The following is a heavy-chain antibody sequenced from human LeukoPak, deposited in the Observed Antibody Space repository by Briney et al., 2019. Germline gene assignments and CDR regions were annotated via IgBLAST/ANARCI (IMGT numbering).Heavy chain of an antibody. CDR1: GSIFTNYW. Sequence: PGESLKISCQCSGSIFTNYWITWVRQLPGKGLEWMGRINPTDSYTKYSPSFQGHVTILVDKSINTAYLQWSSLKASDTAIYYCARRGSGSYLDFDYWGQGTLVTVSS. CDR2: INPTDSYT. J-gene: IGHJ4*02. V-gene: IGHV5-10-1*01. D-gene: IGHD3-10*01. CDR3: ARRGSGSYLDFDY.